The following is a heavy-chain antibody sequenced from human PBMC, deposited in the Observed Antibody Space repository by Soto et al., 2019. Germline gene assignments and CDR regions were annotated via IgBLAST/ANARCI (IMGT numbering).Heavy chain of an antibody. J-gene: IGHJ6*03. CDR3: ARDRGVPPPVAGNTHYYYYMDV. CDR1: GYSFTNYG. D-gene: IGHD6-19*01. CDR2: ISAYNGDT. V-gene: IGHV1-18*01. Sequence: ASVKVSCKASGYSFTNYGITWVRQAPGQGFEWMGWISAYNGDTNYAQKLQGRVTMTTDASTSTAYLELRSLRSDDTAVYYCARDRGVPPPVAGNTHYYYYMDVGGKGTTVTVPS.